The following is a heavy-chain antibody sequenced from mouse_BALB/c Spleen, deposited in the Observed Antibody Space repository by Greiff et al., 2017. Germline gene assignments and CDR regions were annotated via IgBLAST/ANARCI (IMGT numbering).Heavy chain of an antibody. CDR2: INPSNGRT. V-gene: IGHV1S81*02. CDR1: GYTFTSYW. J-gene: IGHJ1*01. CDR3: AEGGSRGGHWYFDV. Sequence: QVQLKQPGAELVKPGASVKLSCKASGYTFTSYWMHWVKQRPGQGLEWIGEINPSNGRTNYNEKFKSKATLTVDKSSSTAYMQLSSLTSEDSAVYYCAEGGSRGGHWYFDVWGAGTTVTVSS.